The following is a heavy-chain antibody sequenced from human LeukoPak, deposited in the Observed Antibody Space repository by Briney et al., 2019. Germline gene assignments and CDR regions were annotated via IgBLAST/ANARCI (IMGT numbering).Heavy chain of an antibody. Sequence: ASVKVSCKASGYTFTGYYMHWVRQAPGQGLEWMGWINPNSGGTNYAQKFQGRVTMTRDTSISTAYMELSRLRSDDTAVYYCAGVYYYGSGSYLAYWGQEPWSPSPQ. V-gene: IGHV1-2*02. D-gene: IGHD3-10*01. J-gene: IGHJ4*01. CDR2: INPNSGGT. CDR3: AGVYYYGSGSYLAY. CDR1: GYTFTGYY.